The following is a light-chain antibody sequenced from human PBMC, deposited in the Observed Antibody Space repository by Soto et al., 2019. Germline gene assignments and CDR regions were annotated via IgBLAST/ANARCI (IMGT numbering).Light chain of an antibody. J-gene: IGKJ4*01. CDR1: QSVSKNF. CDR2: GAS. CDR3: QPYGRSPPT. Sequence: EIVLTQSPGTLSLSPGERATLSCRASQSVSKNFLAWYQQKPGQAPRLLISGASNRATGIPDRFSGSGSGTDFSLTIDRLEPEDLAVYFCQPYGRSPPTFGGGTKV. V-gene: IGKV3-20*01.